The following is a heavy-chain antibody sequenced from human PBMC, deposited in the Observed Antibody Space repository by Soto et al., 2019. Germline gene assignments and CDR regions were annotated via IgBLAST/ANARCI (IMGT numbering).Heavy chain of an antibody. V-gene: IGHV3-15*07. CDR1: GFTFSNAW. J-gene: IGHJ4*02. Sequence: GGSLRLSCAASGFTFSNAWMNWVRQAPGKGLEWVGRIKSKTDGGTTDYAAPVKGRFTISRDDSKNTLYLQMNSLKTEDTAVYYCTTDAPGVVVINRYYWGQGTLVTVSS. D-gene: IGHD3-22*01. CDR2: IKSKTDGGTT. CDR3: TTDAPGVVVINRYY.